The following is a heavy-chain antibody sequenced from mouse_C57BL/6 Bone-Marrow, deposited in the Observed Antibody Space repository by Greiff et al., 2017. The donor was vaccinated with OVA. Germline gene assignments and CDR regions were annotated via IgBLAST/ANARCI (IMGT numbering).Heavy chain of an antibody. CDR1: GFTFSSYG. Sequence: EVKVVESGGDLVKPGGSLKLSCAASGFTFSSYGMSWVRQTPDKRLEWVATISSGGSYTYYPDSVKGRFTISRDNAKNTLYLQMSSLKSEDTAMYYCARDSYFGYWGQGTTLTVSS. CDR2: ISSGGSYT. J-gene: IGHJ2*01. CDR3: ARDSYFGY. V-gene: IGHV5-6*01.